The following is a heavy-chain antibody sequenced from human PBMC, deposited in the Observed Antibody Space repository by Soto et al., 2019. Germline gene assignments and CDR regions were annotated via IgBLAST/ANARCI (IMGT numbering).Heavy chain of an antibody. Sequence: ASVKVSCKASGYTFTSYAMHWVRQAPGQRLEWMGWINAGNGNTKYSQKFQGRVTITRDTSASTAYMELSSLRSEDTAVYYCARVSGIIAVAATIDYWGQGTLVTVS. CDR1: GYTFTSYA. V-gene: IGHV1-3*01. J-gene: IGHJ4*02. D-gene: IGHD6-19*01. CDR2: INAGNGNT. CDR3: ARVSGIIAVAATIDY.